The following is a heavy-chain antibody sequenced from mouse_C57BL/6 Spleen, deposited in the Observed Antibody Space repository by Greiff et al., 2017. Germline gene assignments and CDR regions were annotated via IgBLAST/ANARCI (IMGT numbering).Heavy chain of an antibody. Sequence: EVQRVESGGGLVQPTGSLKLSCAASGFSFNTYAMNWVRQAPGKGLEWVARIRSKSNNYAKYYADSVKDRFTISSDDSESMLYLQMNNLKTEDTAMYYCVRHNDGKPWFAYWGQGTLVTVSA. J-gene: IGHJ3*01. CDR3: VRHNDGKPWFAY. CDR1: GFSFNTYA. V-gene: IGHV10-1*01. D-gene: IGHD2-1*01. CDR2: IRSKSNNYAK.